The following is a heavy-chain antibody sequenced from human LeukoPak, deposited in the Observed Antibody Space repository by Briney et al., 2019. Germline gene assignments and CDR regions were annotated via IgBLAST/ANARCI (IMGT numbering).Heavy chain of an antibody. V-gene: IGHV4-59*08. CDR2: IYYSGST. D-gene: IGHD3-10*01. CDR3: ARHKYYYGSGSPSGWFDP. J-gene: IGHJ5*02. CDR1: GGSISSYY. Sequence: PSETLSLTCTVSGGSISSYYWSWIRQPPGKGLEWIGYIYYSGSTNYNPSLKSRVTISVDTSKNQFSLKLSSVTAADTAVYYCARHKYYYGSGSPSGWFDPWGQGTLVTVSS.